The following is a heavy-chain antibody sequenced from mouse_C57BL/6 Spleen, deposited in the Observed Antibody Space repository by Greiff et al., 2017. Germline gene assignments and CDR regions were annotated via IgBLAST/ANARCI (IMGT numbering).Heavy chain of an antibody. CDR3: ARRLDAMEY. D-gene: IGHD2-4*01. CDR1: GYTFTSSW. V-gene: IGHV1-50*01. Sequence: QFQLQHPGAELVKPGASVKLSCKASGYTFTSSWMQWVKQRPGQGIEWIGEVIPSASYTNYNQKFKGKATLTVDTSSSTAYMQLSSLTSEDSAVYYCARRLDAMEYWGKGTSVTVSS. CDR2: VIPSASYT. J-gene: IGHJ4*01.